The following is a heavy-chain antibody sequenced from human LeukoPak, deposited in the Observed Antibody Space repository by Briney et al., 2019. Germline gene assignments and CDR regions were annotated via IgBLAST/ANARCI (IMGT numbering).Heavy chain of an antibody. CDR1: GYTLTELS. Sequence: ASVKVSCKVSGYTLTELSMHWVRQAPGKGLEWMGGFDPEDGETIYAQKFQGRVTMTEDTSTDTAYMELSSLRAEDTAVYYCASHPKYSSSSGTFDYWGQGTLVTVSS. D-gene: IGHD6-6*01. CDR2: FDPEDGET. V-gene: IGHV1-24*01. J-gene: IGHJ4*02. CDR3: ASHPKYSSSSGTFDY.